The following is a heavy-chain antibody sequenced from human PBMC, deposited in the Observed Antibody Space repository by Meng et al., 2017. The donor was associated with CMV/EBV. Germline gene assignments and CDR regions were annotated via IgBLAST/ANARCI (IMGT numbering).Heavy chain of an antibody. V-gene: IGHV1-2*02. CDR2: IYPNSGGT. Sequence: QLELVQPGAKVKSPGASVKVSCQTSGYRFSDHYMHWVRQAPGQGLEWIGWIYPNSGGTHYAQKFQDRVTMTRDTSISTVYMELSRLTSDDTAVYYCVRDHNWGPDYWGQGTLVTVSS. CDR3: VRDHNWGPDY. CDR1: GYRFSDHY. D-gene: IGHD1-1*01. J-gene: IGHJ4*02.